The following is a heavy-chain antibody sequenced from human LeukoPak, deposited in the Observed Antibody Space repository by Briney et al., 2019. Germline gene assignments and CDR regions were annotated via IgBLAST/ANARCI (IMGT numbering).Heavy chain of an antibody. CDR2: ISYDGSNK. D-gene: IGHD2-8*01. V-gene: IGHV3-30*04. CDR3: ARGPTNGQAFEY. CDR1: GLTFSSYA. Sequence: GGSLRLSCAASGLTFSSYAMHWVRQAPGKGLEWVAVISYDGSNKYYADPVKGRFTISRDNAKNSLYLQMNSLRAEDTGVYYCARGPTNGQAFEYGGQGTLVSVAS. J-gene: IGHJ4*02.